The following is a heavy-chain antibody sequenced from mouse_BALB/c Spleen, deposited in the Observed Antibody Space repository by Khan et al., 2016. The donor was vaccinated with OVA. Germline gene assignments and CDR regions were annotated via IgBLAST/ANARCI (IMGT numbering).Heavy chain of an antibody. CDR3: ARSYGYLDD. CDR1: GYTFTNYG. V-gene: IGHV9-3-1*01. J-gene: IGHJ1*01. CDR2: INTYTGEP. Sequence: QVQLKQSGPELKKPGETVKISCKASGYTFTNYGMNWVKQPPGKGLKWMGWINTYTGEPTYVDDFKGRFAFSLDTSASTAYLQINNLKNEDTATYYCARSYGYLDDWGAGTTVTVSS. D-gene: IGHD2-12*01.